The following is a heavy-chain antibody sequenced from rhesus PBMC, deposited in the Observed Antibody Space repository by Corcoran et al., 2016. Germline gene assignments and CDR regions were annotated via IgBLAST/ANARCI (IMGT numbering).Heavy chain of an antibody. J-gene: IGHJ6*01. CDR2: IYGSSTST. CDR3: ARERTRRQLDSGLDS. CDR1: GGSISSGYYY. V-gene: IGHV4S17*01. D-gene: IGHD6-25*01. Sequence: QVQLQESGPGLVKPSETLSLTCAVSGGSISSGYYYWSWIRQPPGKGLEWIGYIYGSSTSTNYNPPLKSRVTISKDPSKNQCSLKLSSVTAADTAVYYCARERTRRQLDSGLDSWGQGVVVTVSS.